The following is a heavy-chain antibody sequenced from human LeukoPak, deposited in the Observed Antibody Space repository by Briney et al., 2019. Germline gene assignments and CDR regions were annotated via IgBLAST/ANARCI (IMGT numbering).Heavy chain of an antibody. Sequence: GGSLRLSCVASGFTFSSYAMSWGGQAPGKGLEWVSAISPGGGSTFYADSVKGRFTISRDNSKSTLYLQMNSLRAEDTAVYYCAKFRSAAVADRGLDYWGQGTLVTVSS. CDR2: ISPGGGST. D-gene: IGHD6-19*01. CDR1: GFTFSSYA. J-gene: IGHJ4*02. CDR3: AKFRSAAVADRGLDY. V-gene: IGHV3-23*01.